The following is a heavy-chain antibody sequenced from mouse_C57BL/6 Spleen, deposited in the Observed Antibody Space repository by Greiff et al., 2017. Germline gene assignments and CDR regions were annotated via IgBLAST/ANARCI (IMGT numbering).Heavy chain of an antibody. CDR2: INPGSGGT. CDR1: GYTFTSYW. Sequence: QVHVKQSGAELVRPGSSVKLSCKASGYTFTSYWMDWVKQRPGQGLEWIGVINPGSGGTNYNEKFKGKATLTADKSSSTAYMQLSSLTSEDSAVYFCAKKSRGGWFAYWGQGTLVTVSA. J-gene: IGHJ3*01. D-gene: IGHD1-1*01. CDR3: AKKSRGGWFAY. V-gene: IGHV1-54*01.